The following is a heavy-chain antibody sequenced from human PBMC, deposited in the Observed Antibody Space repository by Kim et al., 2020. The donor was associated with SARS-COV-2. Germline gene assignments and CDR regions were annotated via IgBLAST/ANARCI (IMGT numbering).Heavy chain of an antibody. CDR3: ARWDQYQLAPGSYGMDV. CDR1: GYTFTSYG. CDR2: ISAYNGNT. V-gene: IGHV1-18*01. J-gene: IGHJ6*02. Sequence: ASVKVSCKASGYTFTSYGISWVRQAPGQGLEWMGWISAYNGNTNYAQKLQGRVTMTTDTSTSTAYMELRSLRSDDTAVYYCARWDQYQLAPGSYGMDVWGQGTTVTVSS. D-gene: IGHD2-2*01.